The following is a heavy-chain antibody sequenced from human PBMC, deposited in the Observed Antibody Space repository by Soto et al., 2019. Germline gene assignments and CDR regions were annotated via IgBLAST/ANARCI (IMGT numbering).Heavy chain of an antibody. Sequence: SETLSLTCAVSGGSISSGGYSWSWIRQPPGKGLEWIGYIYHSGSTYYNPSLKSRVTISVDRSKNQFSLKLSSVTAADTAVYYCARGYCSSTSCYSGFDYWGQGTQVTVSS. J-gene: IGHJ4*02. CDR2: IYHSGST. CDR3: ARGYCSSTSCYSGFDY. V-gene: IGHV4-30-2*01. CDR1: GGSISSGGYS. D-gene: IGHD2-2*02.